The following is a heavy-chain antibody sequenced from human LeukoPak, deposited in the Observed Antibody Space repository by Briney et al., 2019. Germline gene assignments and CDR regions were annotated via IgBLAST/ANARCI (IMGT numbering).Heavy chain of an antibody. V-gene: IGHV3-7*05. J-gene: IGHJ4*02. Sequence: GGSLRLSCAASGFTFSSHWMNWVRQAPGKGLEWVANIKQDGSEKYCVDSVKGRFTISRDNAKKSLYLQVNSLRAEDTAVYYCARPTIAAAGNFEYWGQGTLVTVSS. CDR2: IKQDGSEK. CDR1: GFTFSSHW. D-gene: IGHD6-13*01. CDR3: ARPTIAAAGNFEY.